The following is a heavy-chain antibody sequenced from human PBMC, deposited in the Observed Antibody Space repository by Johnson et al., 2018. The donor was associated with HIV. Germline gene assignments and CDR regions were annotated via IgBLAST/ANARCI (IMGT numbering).Heavy chain of an antibody. Sequence: VQLVESGGGVVQPGRSLRLSCAASGFTFDDYGMTWVRQAPGKGLEWVSGINWNGGSTGYADSVRGRFTISRDNSKNTLYLQMGSLRAEDTAVYYCASDLTRITMIVVVPQAFDIWGQGTMVTVSS. CDR1: GFTFDDYG. CDR3: ASDLTRITMIVVVPQAFDI. J-gene: IGHJ3*02. D-gene: IGHD3-22*01. CDR2: INWNGGST. V-gene: IGHV3-20*04.